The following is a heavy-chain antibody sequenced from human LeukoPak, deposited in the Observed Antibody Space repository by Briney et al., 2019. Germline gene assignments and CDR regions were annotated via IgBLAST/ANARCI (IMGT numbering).Heavy chain of an antibody. J-gene: IGHJ3*02. CDR1: GFTFSSYA. D-gene: IGHD2-2*01. Sequence: GGSLRLSCAASGFTFSSYAMSWVRQAPGKGLEWVSAISGSGGSTYYADSVKGRFTISRDNSKNTLYLQMNSLRAEDTAVYYCAKDPFIVVVPAAPWDDAFDIWGQGTVVTVSS. V-gene: IGHV3-23*01. CDR3: AKDPFIVVVPAAPWDDAFDI. CDR2: ISGSGGST.